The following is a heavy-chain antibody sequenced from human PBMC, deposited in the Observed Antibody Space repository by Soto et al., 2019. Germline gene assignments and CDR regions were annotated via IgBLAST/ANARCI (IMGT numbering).Heavy chain of an antibody. J-gene: IGHJ6*03. V-gene: IGHV3-21*06. Sequence: EVQLVESGGGVVQPGGSLRLSCAASGFTLINYSMTWVRQAPGKGLEWVAYISNAGSYILYADSVKGRFTISRDNAKSSLYLQMNSLRAEYTAVYYCAREELVEYYMDVWGKGTTVTVSS. D-gene: IGHD2-15*01. CDR3: AREELVEYYMDV. CDR2: ISNAGSYI. CDR1: GFTLINYS.